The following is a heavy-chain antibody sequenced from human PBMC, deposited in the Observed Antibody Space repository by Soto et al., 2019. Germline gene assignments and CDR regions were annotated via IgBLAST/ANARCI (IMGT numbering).Heavy chain of an antibody. D-gene: IGHD1-26*01. CDR2: ISYDGSYK. CDR1: GFTFSSYG. CDR3: AEDGWEVLSVPFDP. Sequence: QVQLVESGGGVVQPGRSLRLSCITSGFTFSSYGMHWVRQAPGKGLEWVAVISYDGSYKYYGDFVKGRFTISRDTSKNTLYLQMNSLRAEDTAIYYCAEDGWEVLSVPFDPWGQGTQVTVSS. V-gene: IGHV3-30*18. J-gene: IGHJ5*02.